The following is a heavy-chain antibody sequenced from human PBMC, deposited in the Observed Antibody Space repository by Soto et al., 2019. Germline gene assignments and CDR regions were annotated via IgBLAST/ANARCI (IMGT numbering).Heavy chain of an antibody. CDR2: IDPSDSYT. J-gene: IGHJ5*02. CDR3: ARHEGYCSSTSCYARGWFDP. V-gene: IGHV5-10-1*01. D-gene: IGHD2-2*01. Sequence: PGESLKISCKGSGYSFTSYWISWVRQMPGEGLEWLGRIDPSDSYTNYSPSFQGHVTISADKSISTAYLQWSSLKASDTAMYYCARHEGYCSSTSCYARGWFDPWGQGTLVTVSS. CDR1: GYSFTSYW.